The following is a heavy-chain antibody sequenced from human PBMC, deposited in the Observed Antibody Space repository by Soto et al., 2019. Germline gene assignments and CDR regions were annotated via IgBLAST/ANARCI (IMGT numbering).Heavy chain of an antibody. CDR3: AKKGSPSGDHTTWSSDL. J-gene: IGHJ2*01. CDR1: GFTFSSYT. D-gene: IGHD1-26*01. V-gene: IGHV3-23*01. CDR2: IIGSGTST. Sequence: PGGSLRLSCAASGFTFSSYTMTWVRQAPGKGLEWISVIIGSGTSTYYADSVKGRFTISRDNSKNTLYLQMIGLRAEDTAVYYCAKKGSPSGDHTTWSSDLWCRGVLVTVSS.